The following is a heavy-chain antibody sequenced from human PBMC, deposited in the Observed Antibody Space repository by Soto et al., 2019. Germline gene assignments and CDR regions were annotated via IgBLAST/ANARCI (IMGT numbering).Heavy chain of an antibody. D-gene: IGHD3-3*01. Sequence: GGSLRLSCAASGFSFIRYGMHRVRQAPGKGLEWVAVISHDGTNKYYGDSVRGRFTISRDNSKNTLYLQMNSLRPEDTAVYSCAKGPGQYYDFWSGFDYCGQGTLVTVSS. CDR1: GFSFIRYG. J-gene: IGHJ4*02. CDR2: ISHDGTNK. CDR3: AKGPGQYYDFWSGFDY. V-gene: IGHV3-30*18.